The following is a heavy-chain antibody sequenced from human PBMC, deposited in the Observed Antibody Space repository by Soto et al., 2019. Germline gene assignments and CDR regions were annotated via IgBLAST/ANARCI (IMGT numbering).Heavy chain of an antibody. D-gene: IGHD4-17*01. Sequence: GESLKISCAASGFTFSSYAMSWVRQAPGKGLEWVSAISGSGGSTYYADSVKGRFAISRDNSKNTLYLQMNSLRAEDTAVYYCAKAEPNDYGGNPVDAFDIWGQGTMVTVSS. J-gene: IGHJ3*02. V-gene: IGHV3-23*01. CDR1: GFTFSSYA. CDR2: ISGSGGST. CDR3: AKAEPNDYGGNPVDAFDI.